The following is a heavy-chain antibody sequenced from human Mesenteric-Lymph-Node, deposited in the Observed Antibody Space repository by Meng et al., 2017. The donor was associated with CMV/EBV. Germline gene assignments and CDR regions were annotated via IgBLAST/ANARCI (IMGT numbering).Heavy chain of an antibody. Sequence: SETLSLTCTVSGGSFSSGDYYWSWIRQHPAKGLEWIGFIYYSGFTSYNPSLKSRVTMSVDTSKSQFSLKLTSVTAADTAVYYCVRVWQQNFDYWGQGALVTVSS. J-gene: IGHJ4*02. CDR2: IYYSGFT. D-gene: IGHD6-13*01. CDR3: VRVWQQNFDY. CDR1: GGSFSSGDYY. V-gene: IGHV4-31*03.